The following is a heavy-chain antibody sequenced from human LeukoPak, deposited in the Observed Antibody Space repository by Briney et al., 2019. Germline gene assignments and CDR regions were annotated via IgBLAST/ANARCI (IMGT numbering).Heavy chain of an antibody. CDR3: ARDNGYCSGGSCYGY. Sequence: SETLSLTCAVYGGSFSGYYWSWIRQPPGKGLEWIGEINHSGSTNYNPALKSRVTISVDTSKNQFSLKLSSVTAADTAVYYCARDNGYCSGGSCYGYWGQGTLVTVSS. CDR1: GGSFSGYY. CDR2: INHSGST. J-gene: IGHJ4*02. D-gene: IGHD2-15*01. V-gene: IGHV4-34*01.